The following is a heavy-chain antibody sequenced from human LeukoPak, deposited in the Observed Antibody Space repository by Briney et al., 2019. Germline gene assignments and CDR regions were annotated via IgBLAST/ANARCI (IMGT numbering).Heavy chain of an antibody. Sequence: SETLSLTCGVSGGSITTTNWGSWVRQFPGQGLQWIGEVSLEGVRNYNPSLTSRVTMSLDRAKNLLSLNLNSVTAADTAMYYCSRENGAFSPFGYWGQGILVTV. CDR2: VSLEGVR. D-gene: IGHD2-8*01. CDR3: SRENGAFSPFGY. CDR1: GGSITTTNW. V-gene: IGHV4-4*02. J-gene: IGHJ4*02.